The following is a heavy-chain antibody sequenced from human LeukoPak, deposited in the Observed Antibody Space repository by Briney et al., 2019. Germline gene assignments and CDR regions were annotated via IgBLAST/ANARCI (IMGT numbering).Heavy chain of an antibody. Sequence: SQTLSLTCTVSGGSISVGSHYWNWIRRPAGKGLEWIGRIYSSGATNYDPSLKSRVTIFVDTSKNQFSLNVSSVTAADTAVYYCARAGIHCTTSGCYMGWFDLWGQGTPVAVSS. V-gene: IGHV4-61*02. CDR2: IYSSGAT. CDR3: ARAGIHCTTSGCYMGWFDL. J-gene: IGHJ5*02. CDR1: GGSISVGSHY. D-gene: IGHD2-8*01.